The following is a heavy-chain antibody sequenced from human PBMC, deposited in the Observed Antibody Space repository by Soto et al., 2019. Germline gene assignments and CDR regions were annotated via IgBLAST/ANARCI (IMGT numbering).Heavy chain of an antibody. Sequence: ASVKVSCQASGYTFTGSYMHWVRQAPGHGLEWMGWINPNSGGTNYAQKFQGRVTMTRDTSISTAYMELSRLRSDDTAGYYCARDSGDTFPYYSYDYGMDVWGQGTTVTVSS. CDR3: ARDSGDTFPYYSYDYGMDV. V-gene: IGHV1-2*02. CDR1: GYTFTGSY. D-gene: IGHD5-18*01. CDR2: INPNSGGT. J-gene: IGHJ6*02.